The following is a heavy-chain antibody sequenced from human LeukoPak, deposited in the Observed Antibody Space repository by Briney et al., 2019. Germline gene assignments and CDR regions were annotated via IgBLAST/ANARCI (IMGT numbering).Heavy chain of an antibody. CDR2: INWNGGST. Sequence: PGGSLRLSCAASGFTFDDYGMSWVRQAPGKGLEWVSGINWNGGSTGYADSVKGRFTISRDNAKNSLYLQMNSLRVEDTAVYYCARDRYGVAAEGNWFDPWGQGTLVTVAS. D-gene: IGHD6-13*01. CDR3: ARDRYGVAAEGNWFDP. J-gene: IGHJ5*02. V-gene: IGHV3-20*04. CDR1: GFTFDDYG.